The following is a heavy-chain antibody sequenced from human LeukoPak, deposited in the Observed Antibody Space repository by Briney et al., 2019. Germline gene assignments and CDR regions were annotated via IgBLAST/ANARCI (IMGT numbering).Heavy chain of an antibody. CDR3: ARDTMAWLVTNGYYFDY. J-gene: IGHJ4*02. Sequence: GGSLRLSCAASGFTFSTYEMDWVRQAPGKGLEWVSYIGSSESSTYYADSVKGRFTISRDNAKNSLYLQMNSLRAEDTAVYYCARDTMAWLVTNGYYFDYWGQGTLVTVSS. CDR2: IGSSESST. V-gene: IGHV3-48*03. D-gene: IGHD3-9*01. CDR1: GFTFSTYE.